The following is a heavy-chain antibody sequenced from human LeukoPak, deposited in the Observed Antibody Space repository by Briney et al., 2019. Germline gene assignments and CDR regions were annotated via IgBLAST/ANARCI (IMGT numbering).Heavy chain of an antibody. CDR3: ARVTRGGGYYYYYMDV. D-gene: IGHD2-2*01. CDR2: IYYSGST. V-gene: IGHV4-59*01. CDR1: GGSISSYY. Sequence: SETLSLTCTVSGGSISSYYWSWIRQPPGKGLEWIGYIYYSGSTYYNPSLKSRLTISVDTSKNQFSLKLSSVTAADTAVYYCARVTRGGGYYYYYMDVWGKGTTVTVSS. J-gene: IGHJ6*03.